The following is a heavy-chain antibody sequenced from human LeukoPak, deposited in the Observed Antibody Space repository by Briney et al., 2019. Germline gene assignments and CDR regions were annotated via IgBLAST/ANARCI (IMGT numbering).Heavy chain of an antibody. CDR2: INPISGNT. J-gene: IGHJ4*02. CDR1: GYTFTSYD. Sequence: ASVKLSCKASGYTFTSYDINWGRQATGQGLEWMGWINPISGNTGYAQKFQGRVTMTRNTSISTAYMELSSLRSEDTAVYYCARSPKGELRDSGYDHGFDYWGQGTLVTVSS. D-gene: IGHD5-12*01. V-gene: IGHV1-8*01. CDR3: ARSPKGELRDSGYDHGFDY.